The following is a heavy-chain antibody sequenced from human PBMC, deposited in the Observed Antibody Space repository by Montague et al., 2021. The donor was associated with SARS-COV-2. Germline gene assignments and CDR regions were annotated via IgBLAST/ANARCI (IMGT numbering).Heavy chain of an antibody. CDR1: GDSVSTHSPT. CDR2: PYFRSKWYN. CDR3: GRVFAPAGTFDF. V-gene: IGHV6-1*01. J-gene: IGHJ4*02. D-gene: IGHD6-13*01. Sequence: CAISGDSVSTHSPTWNWVRQSPSGDLEWLGRPYFRSKWYNDYAVSLKSRITINPDTSKNQLSLQLKSVTPKDTAIYFCGRVFAPAGTFDFWGQGTLVTVSS.